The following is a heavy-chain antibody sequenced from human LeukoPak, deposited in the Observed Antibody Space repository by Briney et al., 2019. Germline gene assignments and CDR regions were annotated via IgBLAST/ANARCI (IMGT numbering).Heavy chain of an antibody. CDR1: GGSFSGYY. V-gene: IGHV4-34*01. Sequence: SETLSLTCAVYGGSFSGYYWSWIRQPPGKGLEWIGEINHSGSTNYNPSLKSRVTISVDMSKNQFSLKLSSVTAADTAVYYCARGSQLLYFDYWGQGTLVTVSS. J-gene: IGHJ4*02. D-gene: IGHD2-2*01. CDR2: INHSGST. CDR3: ARGSQLLYFDY.